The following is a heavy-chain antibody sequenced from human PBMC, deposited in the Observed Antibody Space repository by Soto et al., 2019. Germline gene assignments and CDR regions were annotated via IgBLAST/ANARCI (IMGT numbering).Heavy chain of an antibody. CDR2: IYYTGST. V-gene: IGHV4-31*03. J-gene: IGHJ4*02. CDR3: ARDRCSGGRCHYLDF. CDR1: GGSINSGGYY. Sequence: QVQLQESGPGLVKPSQTLSLTCSVSGGSINSGGYYWSWIRQLPGAGLEWIGYIYYTGSTSYNPSLKSRLIMAVDTSKNQCSLKLYSVTVADTAVYYGARDRCSGGRCHYLDFWGQGTLVTVSS. D-gene: IGHD2-15*01.